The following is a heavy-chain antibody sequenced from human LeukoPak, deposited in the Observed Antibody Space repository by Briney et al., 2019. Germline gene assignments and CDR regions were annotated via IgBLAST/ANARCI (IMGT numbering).Heavy chain of an antibody. D-gene: IGHD6-19*01. CDR2: INPNSGGT. J-gene: IGHJ4*02. CDR3: ARVSSSGWYGDFDY. V-gene: IGHV1-2*02. Sequence: ASVKVSCKASGYTFTGYYMHWVRQAPGQGLEWMGWINPNSGGTNYAQKFQGRVTMTRDTSTSTVYMELSSLRSEDTAVYYCARVSSSGWYGDFDYWGQGTLVTVSS. CDR1: GYTFTGYY.